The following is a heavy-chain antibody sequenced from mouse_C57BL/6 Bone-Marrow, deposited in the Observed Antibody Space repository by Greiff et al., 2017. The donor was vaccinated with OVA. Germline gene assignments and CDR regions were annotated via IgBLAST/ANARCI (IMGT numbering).Heavy chain of an antibody. Sequence: EVMLVESGGGLVKPGGSLKLSCAASGFTFSSYAMSWVRQTPEKRLEWVATINDGGSYTYYPDNVKGRFTISRDNAKNNLYLQMSHLKSEDTAMYYYAGDRQVKPSYAMDYWGQGTSVTVSS. D-gene: IGHD3-2*02. CDR1: GFTFSSYA. J-gene: IGHJ4*01. CDR2: INDGGSYT. CDR3: AGDRQVKPSYAMDY. V-gene: IGHV5-4*01.